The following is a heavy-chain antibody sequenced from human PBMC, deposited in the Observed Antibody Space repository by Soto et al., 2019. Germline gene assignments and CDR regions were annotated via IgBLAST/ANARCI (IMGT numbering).Heavy chain of an antibody. CDR2: ISAYNGDT. CDR1: GYTFTSYG. Sequence: GASVKVSCKASGYTFTSYGISWVRQAPGQGLEWMGWISAYNGDTNYAQKLQGRVTMTTDTSTSTAYMELRSLRSDDTAVYYCAREGSGVVRGVPEFDYWGQGTLAPSSS. D-gene: IGHD3-10*01. CDR3: AREGSGVVRGVPEFDY. V-gene: IGHV1-18*04. J-gene: IGHJ4*02.